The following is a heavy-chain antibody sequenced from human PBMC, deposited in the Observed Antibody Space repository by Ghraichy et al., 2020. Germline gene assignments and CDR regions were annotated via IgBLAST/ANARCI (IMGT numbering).Heavy chain of an antibody. V-gene: IGHV1-8*01. CDR1: GYTFTSYD. CDR2: MNPNSANT. CDR3: ARGRPWEDQQLRQYYYMDV. J-gene: IGHJ6*03. D-gene: IGHD1-26*01. Sequence: ASVKVSCKASGYTFTSYDINWVRQATGQGLEWMGWMNPNSANTGYAQKFQGRVTLTRDTSISTAYMELSSLRSEDTAVYYCARGRPWEDQQLRQYYYMDVWGKGTTVTVSS.